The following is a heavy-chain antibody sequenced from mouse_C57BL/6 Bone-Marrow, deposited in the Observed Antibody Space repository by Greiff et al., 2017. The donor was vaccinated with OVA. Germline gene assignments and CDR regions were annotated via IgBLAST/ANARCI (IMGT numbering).Heavy chain of an antibody. Sequence: EVQLQESGPGLVKPSQSLSLTCSVTGYSITSGYYWNWIRQLPGNKLEWMGYISYDGSNNYNPSLKNRITITRDTSKNQFFLKLNSVTTEDTATYYCARGDYDANYFDYWGQGTTLTVSS. CDR3: ARGDYDANYFDY. J-gene: IGHJ2*01. CDR1: GYSITSGYY. CDR2: ISYDGSN. V-gene: IGHV3-6*01. D-gene: IGHD2-4*01.